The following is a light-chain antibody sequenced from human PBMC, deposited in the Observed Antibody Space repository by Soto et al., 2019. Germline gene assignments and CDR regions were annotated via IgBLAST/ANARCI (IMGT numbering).Light chain of an antibody. CDR2: GAF. Sequence: EILMTQSPVTLSVSPGERATLSCRASQSVSSNLAWYQQKPGQAPSLLIYGAFTRATGIPARFSGTGSGTEFTLTISSLQSEDFAVYYCQQRSNWPLTFGGGTKVEIK. V-gene: IGKV3-15*01. CDR3: QQRSNWPLT. J-gene: IGKJ4*01. CDR1: QSVSSN.